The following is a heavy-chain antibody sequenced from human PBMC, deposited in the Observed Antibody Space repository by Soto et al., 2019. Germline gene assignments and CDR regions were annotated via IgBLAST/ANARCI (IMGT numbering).Heavy chain of an antibody. CDR2: IYYRGST. CDR1: GGSISSGGYY. V-gene: IGHV4-31*03. D-gene: IGHD2-2*01. J-gene: IGHJ2*01. Sequence: QVQLQESGPGLVKPSQTLSLTCTVSGGSISSGGYYWSWIRQHPGQGLEWIGYIYYRGSTYYNPSLNGGVTMSVDTSKTQFSLKLSSVSGADTAVYYCARDPFGGCSSTSCHHYYWYFELWGRGTLVTVSS. CDR3: ARDPFGGCSSTSCHHYYWYFEL.